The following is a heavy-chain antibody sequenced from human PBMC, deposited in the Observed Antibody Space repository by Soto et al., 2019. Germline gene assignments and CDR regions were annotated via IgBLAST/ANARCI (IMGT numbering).Heavy chain of an antibody. CDR2: IYYSGST. J-gene: IGHJ4*02. CDR3: ARGRYYDFWSGYYISPNFDY. V-gene: IGHV4-59*01. CDR1: GGSISSYY. Sequence: SETLSLTCTVSGGSISSYYWSWIRQPPGKGLEWIGYIYYSGSTNYNPSLKSRVTISVDTSKNQFSLKLSSVTAADTAVYYCARGRYYDFWSGYYISPNFDYWGQGTLVTVSS. D-gene: IGHD3-3*01.